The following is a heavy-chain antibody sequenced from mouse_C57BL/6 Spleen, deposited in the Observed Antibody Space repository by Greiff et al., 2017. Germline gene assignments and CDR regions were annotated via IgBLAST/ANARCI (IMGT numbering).Heavy chain of an antibody. Sequence: QVQLQQSGAELVKPGASVKISCKASGYAFSSYWMTWVKQRPGKGLEWIGQIYPGDGDTNYNGKFKGKATLTADKSSSTAYMQLSSLTSEDSAVYCWARSGSDDAMDYWGQGTSVTVSS. CDR2: IYPGDGDT. D-gene: IGHD2-12*01. J-gene: IGHJ4*01. V-gene: IGHV1-80*01. CDR3: ARSGSDDAMDY. CDR1: GYAFSSYW.